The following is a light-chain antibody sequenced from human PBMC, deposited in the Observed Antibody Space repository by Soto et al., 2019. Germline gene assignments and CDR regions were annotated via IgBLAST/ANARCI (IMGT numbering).Light chain of an antibody. Sequence: EIVLTQSPGTLSLSPGERATISCRASQSVSANFVAWYQQKPGQPPRLFIYAASGRAAGIPDRFSGSGSGTDFTLTISRLQPEDFAMYYCQQDGSSPYTFAQGTKLEI. CDR2: AAS. V-gene: IGKV3-20*01. CDR3: QQDGSSPYT. J-gene: IGKJ2*01. CDR1: QSVSANF.